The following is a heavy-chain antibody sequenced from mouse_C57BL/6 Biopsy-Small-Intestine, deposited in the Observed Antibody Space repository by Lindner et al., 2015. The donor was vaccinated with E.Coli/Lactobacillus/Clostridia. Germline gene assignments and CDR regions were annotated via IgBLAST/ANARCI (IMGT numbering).Heavy chain of an antibody. D-gene: IGHD1-1*01. CDR1: GYAFSSSW. Sequence: VQLQESGPELVKPGASVKISCKASGYAFSSSWMNWVKQRPGKGLEWIGRIYPGDGDTNYNGKFKGKATLTADKSSSTAYMQLSSLTSKDSAVYFCARDYGSSYDYWGQGTTLTVSS. CDR2: IYPGDGDT. CDR3: ARDYGSSYDY. J-gene: IGHJ2*01. V-gene: IGHV1-82*01.